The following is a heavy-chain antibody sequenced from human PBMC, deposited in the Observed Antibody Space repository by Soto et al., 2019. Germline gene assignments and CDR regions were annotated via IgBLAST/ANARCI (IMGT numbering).Heavy chain of an antibody. D-gene: IGHD6-19*01. Sequence: EVQILESGGGLVQPGGSLRLSCAASGFTFDSCAMSWVRQAPGKGLEWILGISGSGGSTYYADSVKGRFTISRDNSKNTLYLQMNSLRADDTAVYYCAKGKTSGWYYFDFCGQGTLVTVSS. CDR2: ISGSGGST. CDR3: AKGKTSGWYYFDF. V-gene: IGHV3-23*01. CDR1: GFTFDSCA. J-gene: IGHJ4*02.